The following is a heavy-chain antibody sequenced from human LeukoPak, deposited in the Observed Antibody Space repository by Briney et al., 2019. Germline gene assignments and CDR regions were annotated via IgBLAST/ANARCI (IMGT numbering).Heavy chain of an antibody. J-gene: IGHJ6*02. D-gene: IGHD1-14*01. CDR2: ISAYNGNT. CDR1: GYTFTSYG. Sequence: GASVKVSCKASGYTFTSYGISWVRQAPGQGLEWMGWISAYNGNTNYAQKLQGRVTMTTDTSTSTAYMELRSLRSDDTAVYYCAKSETGDGYYGMDVWGQGTTVTVSS. V-gene: IGHV1-18*01. CDR3: AKSETGDGYYGMDV.